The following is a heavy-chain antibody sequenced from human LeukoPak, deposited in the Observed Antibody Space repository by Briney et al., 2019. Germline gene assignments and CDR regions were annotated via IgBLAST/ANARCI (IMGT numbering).Heavy chain of an antibody. D-gene: IGHD2-8*01. V-gene: IGHV3-74*01. Sequence: GGSLRLSCAASGFTFSSYWTHWVRHAPGQGLEWVSRINEDGSIITYADSVKGRFTISRDNAKNTLYLQMNSLRAEDTAVYYCVRDLILVWTPGDDFDYWGQGTLVTVSS. CDR1: GFTFSSYW. CDR3: VRDLILVWTPGDDFDY. CDR2: INEDGSII. J-gene: IGHJ4*02.